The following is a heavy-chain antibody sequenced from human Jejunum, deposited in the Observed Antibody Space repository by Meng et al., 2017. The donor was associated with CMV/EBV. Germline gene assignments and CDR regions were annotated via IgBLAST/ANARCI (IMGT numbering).Heavy chain of an antibody. V-gene: IGHV3-30*02. CDR3: AKDVDH. J-gene: IGHJ4*02. Sequence: QVQLVESGGGVVQPWGSLRLSCAASGFTFSSDGMHWVRQAPGRGPEWVAFIEYDGSDKYYADSMKGRFTISRDNSKNTMYLQMTSLKAEDTALYYCAKDVDHWGQGTLVTVSS. CDR2: IEYDGSDK. CDR1: GFTFSSDG.